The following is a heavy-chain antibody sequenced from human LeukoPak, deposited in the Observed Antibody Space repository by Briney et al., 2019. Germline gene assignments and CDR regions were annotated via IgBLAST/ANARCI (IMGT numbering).Heavy chain of an antibody. CDR3: ARVFTVVTPNWFDP. CDR2: INPNSGGT. V-gene: IGHV1-2*02. Sequence: ASVKVPCKASGYTFTGYYMHWVRQAPGQGLEWMGWINPNSGGTNYAQKFQGRVTMTRDTSISTAYMELSRLRSDDTAVYYCARVFTVVTPNWFDPWGQGTLVTVSS. J-gene: IGHJ5*02. D-gene: IGHD4-23*01. CDR1: GYTFTGYY.